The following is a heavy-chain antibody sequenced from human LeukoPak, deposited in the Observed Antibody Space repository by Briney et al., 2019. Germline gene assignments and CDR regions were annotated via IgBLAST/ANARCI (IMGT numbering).Heavy chain of an antibody. CDR2: ISSSSSYT. Sequence: PGGSLRLSCAASGFTFSDYYMSWIRQAPGKGLKWVSYISSSSSYTNYADSVKGRFTISRDNAKNSLYLQMNSLRAEDTAVYYCARDSIAAAGTDYWGQGTLVTVSS. V-gene: IGHV3-11*05. D-gene: IGHD6-13*01. J-gene: IGHJ4*02. CDR3: ARDSIAAAGTDY. CDR1: GFTFSDYY.